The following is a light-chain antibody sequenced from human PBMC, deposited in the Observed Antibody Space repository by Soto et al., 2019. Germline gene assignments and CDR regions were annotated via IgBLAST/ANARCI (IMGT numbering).Light chain of an antibody. V-gene: IGLV1-47*02. J-gene: IGLJ3*02. CDR3: AAWDDRPSGRV. Sequence: QSVLTQPPSASGTPGQRVTISCSASSSNLGMNLVYWYQQLPGTAPKLLIYNNDQRPSGVPDRFSGSKSGTSASLAISGLRSEDEADYYCAAWDDRPSGRVFGGGTKLTVL. CDR2: NND. CDR1: SSNLGMNL.